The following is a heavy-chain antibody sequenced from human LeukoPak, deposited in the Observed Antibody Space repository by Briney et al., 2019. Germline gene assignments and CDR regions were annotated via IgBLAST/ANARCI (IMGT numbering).Heavy chain of an antibody. CDR1: GFMFSASA. V-gene: IGHV3-23*01. CDR3: TKDGGRTIMVVAASHY. J-gene: IGHJ4*02. Sequence: PGGSLRLSCAASGFMFSASAMTWVRQAPGKGLDLVSDISGSGGVTYYADSVKGRFTISRDNSKNTLYLQMNSLRAEDTAVYYCTKDGGRTIMVVAASHYWGQGTLVTVSS. D-gene: IGHD2-15*01. CDR2: ISGSGGVT.